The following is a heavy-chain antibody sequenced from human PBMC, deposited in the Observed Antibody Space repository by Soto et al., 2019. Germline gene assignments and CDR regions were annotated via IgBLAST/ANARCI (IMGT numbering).Heavy chain of an antibody. J-gene: IGHJ6*02. Sequence: GGSLRLSCAASGVTFSSYAMHWVRQAPGKGLEWVAVISYDGSNKYYADSVKGRFTISRDNSKNTLYLQMNSLRAEDTAVYYCARDRFRITMDGAAYYYYGMDVWGQGTTVTVSS. V-gene: IGHV3-30-3*01. CDR1: GVTFSSYA. CDR3: ARDRFRITMDGAAYYYYGMDV. D-gene: IGHD3-10*01. CDR2: ISYDGSNK.